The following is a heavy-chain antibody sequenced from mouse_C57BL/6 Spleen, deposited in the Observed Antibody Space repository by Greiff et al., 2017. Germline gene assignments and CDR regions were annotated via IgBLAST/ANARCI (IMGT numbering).Heavy chain of an antibody. Sequence: VKLQQPGAELVKPGASVKLSCKASGYTFTSYWMQWVKQRPGQGLEWIGEIDPSDSYTNYNQKFKGKATLTVDTSSSTAYMQLSSLTSEDSAVYYCARVTSFAYWGQGTLVTVSA. D-gene: IGHD2-12*01. CDR1: GYTFTSYW. CDR2: IDPSDSYT. CDR3: ARVTSFAY. J-gene: IGHJ3*01. V-gene: IGHV1-50*01.